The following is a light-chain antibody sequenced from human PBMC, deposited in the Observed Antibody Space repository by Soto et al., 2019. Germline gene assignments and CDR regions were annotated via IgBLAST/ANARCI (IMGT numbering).Light chain of an antibody. CDR1: QSVSSN. CDR3: QQYGSSPWT. J-gene: IGKJ1*01. V-gene: IGKV3-20*01. CDR2: GAS. Sequence: IGLPQSHATLSLSPGERATLSCRASQSVSSNLAWYQQKPGQAPRLLIYGASSRATGIPDRFSGSGSGTDFTLTISRLEPEDFAVYYCQQYGSSPWTFGQGTKVDIK.